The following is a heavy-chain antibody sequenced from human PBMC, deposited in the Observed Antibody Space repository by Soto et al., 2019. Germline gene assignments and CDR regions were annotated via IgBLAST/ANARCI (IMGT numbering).Heavy chain of an antibody. D-gene: IGHD4-17*01. V-gene: IGHV4-34*01. CDR1: GGXXXXXX. CDR3: APIPRPTTVTSGVGY. J-gene: IGHJ4*02. CDR2: IKQSGST. Sequence: QVQLQQWGAGLLKPSETLSLTCAVYGGXXXXXXXXXXXXXXXXXXXWIGEIKQSGSTNYNPSLKSRVTISVDTSKNQFSLKLSSVTAADTAVYYCAPIPRPTTVTSGVGYWGQGTLVTVSS.